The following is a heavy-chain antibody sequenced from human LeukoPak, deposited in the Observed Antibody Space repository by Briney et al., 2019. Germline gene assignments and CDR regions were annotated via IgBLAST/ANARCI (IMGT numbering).Heavy chain of an antibody. V-gene: IGHV4-59*01. CDR1: GGSISSCY. J-gene: IGHJ5*02. Sequence: SETLSLTCTVSGGSISSCYWSWIRQPPGKGLEWIGYIYYSGSTNYNPSLKSRVTISVDTSKNQFSLKLSSVTAADTAVYYCARGMVSSSWYWFDPWGQGTLVTVSS. D-gene: IGHD6-13*01. CDR3: ARGMVSSSWYWFDP. CDR2: IYYSGST.